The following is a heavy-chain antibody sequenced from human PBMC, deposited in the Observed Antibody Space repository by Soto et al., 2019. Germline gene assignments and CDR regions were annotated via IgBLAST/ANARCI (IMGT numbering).Heavy chain of an antibody. CDR1: GYTFTSYG. V-gene: IGHV1-18*01. CDR3: ARNQPHYDILTGYYAYYFDY. J-gene: IGHJ4*02. D-gene: IGHD3-9*01. Sequence: GASVKVSCKASGYTFTSYGISWVRQAPGQGLEWMGWISAYNGNTNYAQKLQGRVTMTTDTSTSTAYMELRSLRSDDTAVYYCARNQPHYDILTGYYAYYFDYWGQGTLVTVSS. CDR2: ISAYNGNT.